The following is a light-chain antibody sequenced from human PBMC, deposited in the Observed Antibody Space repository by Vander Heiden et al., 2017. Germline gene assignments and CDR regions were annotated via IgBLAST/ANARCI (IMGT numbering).Light chain of an antibody. CDR2: AAS. V-gene: IGKV1-6*01. CDR3: LQDYSYPRT. Sequence: AIQMTQSPSSLSASVGDRVTITCRASQGIKNYLGWYQQKPGKAPNLLIYAASSLQSGVPSRFSGSGSGTDFTRIISSLQPEDFATYYCLQDYSYPRTFGQGTKVDIK. CDR1: QGIKNY. J-gene: IGKJ1*01.